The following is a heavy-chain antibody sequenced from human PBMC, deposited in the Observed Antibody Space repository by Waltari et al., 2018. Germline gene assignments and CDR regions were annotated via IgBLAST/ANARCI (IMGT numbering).Heavy chain of an antibody. Sequence: QLQLQESGPGLVQPSETLSLTCTVSGVSISSYYSRWIRQPPGKGLEWIGYIYYSGSTNYNPSLKSRVTISVDTSKNQFSLKLSSVTAADTAVYYCARFEMVYAIPLWGQGTMVTVSS. V-gene: IGHV4-59*01. CDR2: IYYSGST. D-gene: IGHD2-8*01. CDR1: GVSISSYY. J-gene: IGHJ3*01. CDR3: ARFEMVYAIPL.